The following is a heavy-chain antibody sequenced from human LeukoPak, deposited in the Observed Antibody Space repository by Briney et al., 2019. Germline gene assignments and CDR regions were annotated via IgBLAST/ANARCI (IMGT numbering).Heavy chain of an antibody. Sequence: GGSLRLSCAASGFTFSSYAMTWVRQAAGKGLEWVSSISASDTSTYYADSVKGRFTISGDNSKNTLYLQMNSLRAEDTAVYYCAKNSGFFDYWGQGTLVTVSS. CDR3: AKNSGFFDY. CDR1: GFTFSSYA. D-gene: IGHD3-22*01. V-gene: IGHV3-23*01. CDR2: ISASDTST. J-gene: IGHJ4*02.